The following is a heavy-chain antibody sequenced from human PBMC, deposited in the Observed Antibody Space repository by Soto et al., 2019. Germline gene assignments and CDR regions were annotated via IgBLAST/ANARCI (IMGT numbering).Heavy chain of an antibody. CDR3: ARSPSGDSSGWSAYWYFDL. Sequence: QVQLQESGPGLVKPSQTLSLTCTVSGGSISSGGYYWSWIRQHPGKGLEWIGYIYYSGSTYYNPSLKRRVTISVDTSKNQFSLKLSSVTAADTAVYYCARSPSGDSSGWSAYWYFDLWGRGTLVTVSS. J-gene: IGHJ2*01. D-gene: IGHD6-19*01. CDR1: GGSISSGGYY. CDR2: IYYSGST. V-gene: IGHV4-31*03.